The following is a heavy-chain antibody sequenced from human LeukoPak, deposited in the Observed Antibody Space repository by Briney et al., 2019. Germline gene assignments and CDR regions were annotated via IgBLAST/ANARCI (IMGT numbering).Heavy chain of an antibody. J-gene: IGHJ3*02. V-gene: IGHV3-23*01. CDR2: ISGSGGST. D-gene: IGHD1-26*01. CDR1: GFTFSSYG. Sequence: GGSLRLSCAASGFTFSSYGMSWVRQAPGKGLEWVSAISGSGGSTYYADSVKGRFTISRDNSKNTLYLQMNSLRAEDTAVYYCAKVRLYSGSPDAFDIWGQGTMVTVPS. CDR3: AKVRLYSGSPDAFDI.